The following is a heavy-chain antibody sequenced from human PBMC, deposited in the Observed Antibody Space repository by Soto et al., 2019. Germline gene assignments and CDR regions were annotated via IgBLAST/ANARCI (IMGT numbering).Heavy chain of an antibody. V-gene: IGHV1-18*01. Sequence: ASVKVSCKASGYTFTSYGISWVRQAPGQGLEWMGWISAYNGNRNYAQKVQGRVTMTTDTSTNTAYMELRSLRSDDTAVYYCARDQVGATGDYWGQGTLVTVPQ. CDR3: ARDQVGATGDY. J-gene: IGHJ4*02. CDR1: GYTFTSYG. CDR2: ISAYNGNR. D-gene: IGHD1-26*01.